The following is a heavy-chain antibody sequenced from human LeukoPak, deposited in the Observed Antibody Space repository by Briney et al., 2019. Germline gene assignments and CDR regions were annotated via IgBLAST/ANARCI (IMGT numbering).Heavy chain of an antibody. CDR2: IYHSGST. CDR1: GYSISSGYY. Sequence: SETLSLTCTVSGYSISSGYYWGWIRQPPGKGLEWIGSIYHSGSTYYNPSLKSRVTVSVDTSKIQFSLKLTSVTAADTAVYYCGRQSPSLDFAHWGQGTLVTVSS. J-gene: IGHJ4*02. V-gene: IGHV4-38-2*02. CDR3: GRQSPSLDFAH.